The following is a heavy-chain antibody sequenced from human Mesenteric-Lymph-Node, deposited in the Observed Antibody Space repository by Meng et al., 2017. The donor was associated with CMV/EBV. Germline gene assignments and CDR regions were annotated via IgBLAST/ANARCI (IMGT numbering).Heavy chain of an antibody. CDR1: GYTFTNYY. D-gene: IGHD6-6*01. Sequence: ASVKVSCKASGYTFTNYYIHWVRQAPGQGLEWMGWINPNSGGTNYAQKFQGRVTMTRDTSISTAYMELSRLRSDDTAVYYCARRGIAARPLDYWGQGTLVTVSS. V-gene: IGHV1-2*02. CDR2: INPNSGGT. J-gene: IGHJ4*02. CDR3: ARRGIAARPLDY.